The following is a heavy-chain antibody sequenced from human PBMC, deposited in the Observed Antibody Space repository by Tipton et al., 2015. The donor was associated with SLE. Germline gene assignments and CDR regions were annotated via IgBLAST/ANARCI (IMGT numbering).Heavy chain of an antibody. V-gene: IGHV3-30*18. Sequence: SLRLSCAASGFIFNDYGLHWVRQAPGKGLEWVAVIWYDGSNKYYADSVKGRFTISRDNSKNTLYLQMNSLRAEDTAVYYCAKEIGCNTAYGLDVWGQGTTVTVSS. J-gene: IGHJ6*02. CDR1: GFIFNDYG. CDR2: IWYDGSNK. CDR3: AKEIGCNTAYGLDV. D-gene: IGHD2-2*02.